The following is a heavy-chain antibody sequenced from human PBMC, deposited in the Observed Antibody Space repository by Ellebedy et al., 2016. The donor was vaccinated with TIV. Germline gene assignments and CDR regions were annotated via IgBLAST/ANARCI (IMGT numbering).Heavy chain of an antibody. D-gene: IGHD3-22*01. CDR1: GFTFSSYA. CDR3: AKDDYYDSSGYFDY. CDR2: ISGSGGST. J-gene: IGHJ4*02. V-gene: IGHV3-23*01. Sequence: PGGSLRLSCAASGFTFSSYAMSWVRQAPRKGLEWVSAISGSGGSTYYADSVKGRFTISRDNSKNTLYLQMNSLRAEDTAVYYCAKDDYYDSSGYFDYWGQGTLVTVSS.